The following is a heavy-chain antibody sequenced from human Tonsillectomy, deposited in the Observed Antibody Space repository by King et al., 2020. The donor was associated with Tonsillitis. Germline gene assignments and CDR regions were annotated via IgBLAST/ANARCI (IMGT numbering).Heavy chain of an antibody. V-gene: IGHV1-69*01. CDR3: ARVQGRDYYVSSGYYY. D-gene: IGHD3-22*01. Sequence: VQLVESGAEVKKPGSSVKVSCKASGGTFSSYAISWVRQAPGQGLEWMGGIIPIFGTAIYAKKFQGRVTVTADESTSTAYMVLSTLRSEDTAVYYCARVQGRDYYVSSGYYYWGQGTLVTVSS. J-gene: IGHJ4*02. CDR2: IIPIFGTA. CDR1: GGTFSSYA.